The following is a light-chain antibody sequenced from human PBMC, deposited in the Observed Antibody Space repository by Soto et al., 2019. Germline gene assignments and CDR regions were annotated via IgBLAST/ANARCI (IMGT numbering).Light chain of an antibody. Sequence: QSVLTQPPSVSGAPGQRVTISCTGSSSNIGTGYDVHWYQQLPGTAPKLLIYRNSNRPSGVPDRFSGSKSGTSASLAIAGLQAEDEADYYCQSFDSSPSYVSGTATKVTVX. CDR1: SSNIGTGYD. CDR2: RNS. J-gene: IGLJ1*01. CDR3: QSFDSSPSYV. V-gene: IGLV1-40*01.